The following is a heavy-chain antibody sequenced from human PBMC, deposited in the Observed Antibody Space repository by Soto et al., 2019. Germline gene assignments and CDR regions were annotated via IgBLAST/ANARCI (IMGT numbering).Heavy chain of an antibody. Sequence: SLRLSCAASGFTFDDYAMHWVRQAPGKGLEWVSLISWDGGSTYYADSVKGRFTISRDNSKNSLYLQMNSLRAEDTALYYCAKDIHGGYARTYYYGMDVWGQGTTVTVSS. CDR1: GFTFDDYA. V-gene: IGHV3-43D*04. D-gene: IGHD5-12*01. CDR2: ISWDGGST. CDR3: AKDIHGGYARTYYYGMDV. J-gene: IGHJ6*02.